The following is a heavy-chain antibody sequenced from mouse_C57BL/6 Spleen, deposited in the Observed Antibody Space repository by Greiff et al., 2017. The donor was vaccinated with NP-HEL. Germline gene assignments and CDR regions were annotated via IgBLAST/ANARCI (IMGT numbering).Heavy chain of an antibody. CDR1: GYAFSSSW. V-gene: IGHV1-82*01. D-gene: IGHD1-1*01. CDR3: ARGFFDYYGSSYGYFDV. CDR2: IYPGDGDT. J-gene: IGHJ1*03. Sequence: QVQLKQSGPELVKPGASVKISCKASGYAFSSSWMNWVKQRPGKGLEWIGRIYPGDGDTNYNGKFKGKATLTADKSSSTAYMQLSSLTSEDSAVYFCARGFFDYYGSSYGYFDVWGTGTTVTVSS.